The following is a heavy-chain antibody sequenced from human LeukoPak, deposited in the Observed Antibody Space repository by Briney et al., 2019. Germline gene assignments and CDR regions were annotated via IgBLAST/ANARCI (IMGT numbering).Heavy chain of an antibody. D-gene: IGHD3-10*01. V-gene: IGHV5-51*01. J-gene: IGHJ5*02. CDR2: INPGDSNT. Sequence: GESLKISCQASGYSFTSSWIGWARQMPGKGLEWMAIINPGDSNTRYSPSFQGQVTISADKSISTVYLQWGSLKASDTAMYYCARQPGAGWFDPWGQGTLVTVSS. CDR1: GYSFTSSW. CDR3: ARQPGAGWFDP.